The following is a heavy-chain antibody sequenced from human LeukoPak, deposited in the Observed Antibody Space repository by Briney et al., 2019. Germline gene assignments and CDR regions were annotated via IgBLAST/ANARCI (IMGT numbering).Heavy chain of an antibody. D-gene: IGHD3-22*01. V-gene: IGHV4-30-2*02. Sequence: PSQTLSLTCAVSGGSISSGGYSWSWIRQPPGKGLEWIGYIYHSGSTYYNPSLKSRVTISVDRSKNQFSLKLSSVTAADTAVYYCARFPYYYDSSGQLGPDYWGQGTLVTVSS. CDR1: GGSISSGGYS. CDR2: IYHSGST. CDR3: ARFPYYYDSSGQLGPDY. J-gene: IGHJ4*02.